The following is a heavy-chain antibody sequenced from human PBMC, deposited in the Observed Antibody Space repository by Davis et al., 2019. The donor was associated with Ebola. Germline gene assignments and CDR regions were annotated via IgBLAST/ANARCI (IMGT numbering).Heavy chain of an antibody. CDR2: INAGNGNT. Sequence: AASVKVSCKASGYTFTIYAMHWVRQAPGQRLEWMGWINAGNGNTKYSQKFQGRVTITRDTSASTAYMELSSLRSEDTAVYYCASASSGYYYYFDYWGQGTLVTVSS. D-gene: IGHD3-22*01. CDR1: GYTFTIYA. V-gene: IGHV1-3*01. J-gene: IGHJ4*02. CDR3: ASASSGYYYYFDY.